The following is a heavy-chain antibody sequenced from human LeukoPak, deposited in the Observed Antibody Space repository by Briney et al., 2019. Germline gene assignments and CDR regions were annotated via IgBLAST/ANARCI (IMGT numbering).Heavy chain of an antibody. D-gene: IGHD3-22*01. CDR1: GFTFDDYA. CDR2: ISWNRGSI. Sequence: GRSLRLSCAASGFTFDDYAMHWVRQAPGKGLEWVSGISWNRGSIGYADSVKGRFTISRDNAKNSLYLQMNSLRAEDMALYYCAKDGADYYDSSGEYYFDYWGQGTLVTVSS. CDR3: AKDGADYYDSSGEYYFDY. J-gene: IGHJ4*02. V-gene: IGHV3-9*03.